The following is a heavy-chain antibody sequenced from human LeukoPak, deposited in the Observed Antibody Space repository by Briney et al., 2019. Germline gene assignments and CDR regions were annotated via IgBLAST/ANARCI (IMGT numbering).Heavy chain of an antibody. CDR2: IIPIFGTA. CDR3: ARGGSDYYGSGKKHHYYYYYMDV. CDR1: GGTFSSYA. Sequence: GASVKVSCKASGGTFSSYAISWVRQAPGQGLEWMGGIIPIFGTANYAQKFQGRVTMTRNTSISTAYMELSSLRSEDTAVYYCARGGSDYYGSGKKHHYYYYYMDVWGKGTTVTISS. J-gene: IGHJ6*03. D-gene: IGHD3-10*01. V-gene: IGHV1-69*05.